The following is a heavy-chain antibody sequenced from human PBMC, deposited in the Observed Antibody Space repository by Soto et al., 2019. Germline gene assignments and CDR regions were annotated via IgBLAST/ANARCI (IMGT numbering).Heavy chain of an antibody. V-gene: IGHV1-69*13. CDR3: ARLFWYSSSSQGGDDYFDY. CDR1: GGTFSSYA. J-gene: IGHJ4*02. CDR2: IIPIFGTA. D-gene: IGHD6-6*01. Sequence: SVKVSCKASGGTFSSYAISWVRQAPGQGLEWMGGIIPIFGTANYAQKFQGRVTITADESTSTAYMELSSLRSEDTAVYYCARLFWYSSSSQGGDDYFDYWGQGTLVTVSS.